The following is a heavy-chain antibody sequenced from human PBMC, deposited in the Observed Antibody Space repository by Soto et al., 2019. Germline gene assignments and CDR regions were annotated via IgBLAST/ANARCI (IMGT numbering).Heavy chain of an antibody. D-gene: IGHD3-22*01. CDR1: GYSFTSYW. Sequence: GESMKISCKGSGYSFTSYWISWVRQMPGKGLEWMGRIDPSDSYTNYSPSFQGHVTISADKSISTAYLQWSSLKASDTAMYYCASVSTYYYDSSGSPGAFDICGQGTMVTVSS. CDR2: IDPSDSYT. V-gene: IGHV5-10-1*01. CDR3: ASVSTYYYDSSGSPGAFDI. J-gene: IGHJ3*02.